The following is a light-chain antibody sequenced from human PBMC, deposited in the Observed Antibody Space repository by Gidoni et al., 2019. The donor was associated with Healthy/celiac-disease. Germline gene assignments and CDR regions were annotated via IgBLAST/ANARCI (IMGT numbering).Light chain of an antibody. V-gene: IGKV3-11*01. CDR2: DAS. J-gene: IGKJ2*01. Sequence: DIVLTQSPATLSLSPGERATRSCRASQSVSSYLAWYQQKPGQAPRLLIYDASNRATGIPARFSGSGSGTDFTLTISSLEPEDFAVYYCQQRSNWPPMYTFGQGTKLEIK. CDR3: QQRSNWPPMYT. CDR1: QSVSSY.